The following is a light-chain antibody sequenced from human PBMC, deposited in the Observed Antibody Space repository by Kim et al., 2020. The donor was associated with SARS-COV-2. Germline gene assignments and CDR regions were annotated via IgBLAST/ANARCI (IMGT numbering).Light chain of an antibody. Sequence: QSALTQPRSVSGSPGQSVTISRTGTSSDVGGYDYVSWYQQHPGKAPKLIIYDVTKRPSGVPDRFSASKYGNTASLTISGPQADDEADYFCCSYAGSPPYVFGSGTKVTV. J-gene: IGLJ1*01. V-gene: IGLV2-11*01. CDR1: SSDVGGYDY. CDR2: DVT. CDR3: CSYAGSPPYV.